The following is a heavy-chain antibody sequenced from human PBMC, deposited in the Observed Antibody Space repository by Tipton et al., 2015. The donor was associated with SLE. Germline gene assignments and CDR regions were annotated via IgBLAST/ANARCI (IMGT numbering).Heavy chain of an antibody. CDR1: GFTFSSYS. CDR3: AREGKYSSSWYKGFDP. J-gene: IGHJ5*02. CDR2: ISSSSSTI. Sequence: SLRLSCAASGFTFSSYSMNWVRQAPGKGLEWVSYISSSSSTIYYADSVKDRFTISRDNAKNSLYLQMNSLRAEDTAVYYCAREGKYSSSWYKGFDPWGQGTLVTVSS. V-gene: IGHV3-48*01. D-gene: IGHD6-13*01.